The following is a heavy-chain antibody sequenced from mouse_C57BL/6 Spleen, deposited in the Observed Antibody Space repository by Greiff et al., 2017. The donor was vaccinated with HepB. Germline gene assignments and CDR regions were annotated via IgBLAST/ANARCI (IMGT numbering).Heavy chain of an antibody. Sequence: EVQLVESGGGLVQPGGSLSLSCAASGFTFTDYYMSWVRQPPGKALEWLGFIRNKANGYTTEYSASVKGRFTISIDNSQSILYLQMNALRAEDSATYYCARLDGYYRYFDVWGTGTTVTVSS. CDR1: GFTFTDYY. J-gene: IGHJ1*03. CDR3: ARLDGYYRYFDV. CDR2: IRNKANGYTT. V-gene: IGHV7-3*01. D-gene: IGHD2-3*01.